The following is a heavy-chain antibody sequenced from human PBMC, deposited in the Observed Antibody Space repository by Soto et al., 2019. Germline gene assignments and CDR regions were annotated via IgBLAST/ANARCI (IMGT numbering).Heavy chain of an antibody. J-gene: IGHJ4*02. CDR2: ISYDGSNK. V-gene: IGHV3-30*18. D-gene: IGHD2-2*01. Sequence: QVQLVESGGGVVQPGRSLRLSCAASGFTFSSYGMHWVRQAPGKGLEWVAVISYDGSNKYYADSVKGRFTISRDNSKNTLYLQMNSLRAEDTAVYYCAKDQQDIVVVPAAILDYWGQGTLVTVSS. CDR1: GFTFSSYG. CDR3: AKDQQDIVVVPAAILDY.